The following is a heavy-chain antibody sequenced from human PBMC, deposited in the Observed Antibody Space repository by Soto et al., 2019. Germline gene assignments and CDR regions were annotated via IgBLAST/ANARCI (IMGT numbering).Heavy chain of an antibody. CDR2: IKSKTDGGTT. CDR1: GFTFSNAW. Sequence: GGSLRLSCAASGFTFSNAWMSWVRQAPGKGLEWVGRIKSKTDGGTTDYAAPVKGRFTISRDDSKNTLYLQMNSLKTEDTAVYYCTTAAVLLWFGDWFDPWGQGTLVTVSS. CDR3: TTAAVLLWFGDWFDP. D-gene: IGHD3-10*01. V-gene: IGHV3-15*01. J-gene: IGHJ5*02.